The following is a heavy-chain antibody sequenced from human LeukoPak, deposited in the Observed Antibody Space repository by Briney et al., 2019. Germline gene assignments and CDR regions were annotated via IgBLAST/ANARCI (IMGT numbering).Heavy chain of an antibody. Sequence: ASVKVSCKASGYTFTGYYMHWVRQAPGQGLEWMGWINPNSGGTNYAQKFQGRVTMTRDTSISTAYLHWSSLKASDTAIYYCARLSCGGDCYSGNYMDVWGKGTTVTISS. CDR1: GYTFTGYY. CDR3: ARLSCGGDCYSGNYMDV. V-gene: IGHV1-2*02. CDR2: INPNSGGT. J-gene: IGHJ6*03. D-gene: IGHD2-21*02.